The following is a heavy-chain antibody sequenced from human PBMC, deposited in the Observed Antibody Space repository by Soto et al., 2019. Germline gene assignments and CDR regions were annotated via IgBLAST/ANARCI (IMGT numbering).Heavy chain of an antibody. CDR1: GVSISSGNW. Sequence: SDTLSLTCAVSGVSISSGNWWTWVRQTPQRGLEYIGEIFHDGTANYYPSFERRVAISVETSKNQFSLKLTSVAAADTAIYFCARLVYDTRLNYMYFDFWGQGTLVTVSS. J-gene: IGHJ4*02. V-gene: IGHV4-4*02. CDR2: IFHDGTA. D-gene: IGHD3-10*01. CDR3: ARLVYDTRLNYMYFDF.